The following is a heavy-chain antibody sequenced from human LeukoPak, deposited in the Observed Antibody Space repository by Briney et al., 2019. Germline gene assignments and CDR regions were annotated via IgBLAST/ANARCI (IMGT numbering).Heavy chain of an antibody. D-gene: IGHD3-10*01. CDR2: IYSGGTT. CDR3: ARKSDSLMLRGGDC. Sequence: GGSLRLSCAASEFSVNSNYMTWVRQAPGKGLECVSIIYSGGTTYYADSVRGRFTISRDNSKNTLYLQMDRLRVEDTAVYYCARKSDSLMLRGGDCWGQGTLVTVSS. CDR1: EFSVNSNY. V-gene: IGHV3-66*01. J-gene: IGHJ4*02.